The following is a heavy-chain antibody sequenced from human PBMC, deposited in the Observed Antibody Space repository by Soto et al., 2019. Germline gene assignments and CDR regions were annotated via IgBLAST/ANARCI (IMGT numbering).Heavy chain of an antibody. Sequence: GGSLRLSCTASGFTVSSNYMSWVRQAPGKGLEWVSVIYSGGSTYYADSVKDRFTISRDSSKNMLYLQMNSLRAEDTAVYYCARDGTGLRYYDYWGQGTLVTVSS. J-gene: IGHJ4*02. D-gene: IGHD3-9*01. CDR1: GFTVSSNY. V-gene: IGHV3-66*01. CDR3: ARDGTGLRYYDY. CDR2: IYSGGST.